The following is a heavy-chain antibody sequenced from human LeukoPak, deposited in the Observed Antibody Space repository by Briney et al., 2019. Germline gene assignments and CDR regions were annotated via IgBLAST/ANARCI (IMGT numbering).Heavy chain of an antibody. CDR1: GYTFTDYT. Sequence: ASVKVSCKASGYTFTDYTMHWLRQAPGQRLDWMGWINGGSGNTKYSPEFQGRVTITSDTSASTAYMELSSLRSEDTAVYYCANPRYDSSGYYYVDWGQGTLVTVSS. D-gene: IGHD3-22*01. J-gene: IGHJ4*02. V-gene: IGHV1-3*01. CDR2: INGGSGNT. CDR3: ANPRYDSSGYYYVD.